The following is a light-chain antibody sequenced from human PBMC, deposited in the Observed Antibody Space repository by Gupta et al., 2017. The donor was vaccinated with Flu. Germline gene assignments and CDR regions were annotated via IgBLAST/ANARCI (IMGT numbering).Light chain of an antibody. V-gene: IGKV3-20*01. J-gene: IGKJ4*01. CDR2: DGS. CDR1: QRVTNHY. Sequence: PGTLSLSPGERATLSCRASQRVTNHYLGWYQHKPGLAPRLVIYDGSTVATDTPPRFRGRGYVKDFTLIINRLEHEDFAVYYWQQDGSSHTFGGWTXVEL. CDR3: QQDGSSHT.